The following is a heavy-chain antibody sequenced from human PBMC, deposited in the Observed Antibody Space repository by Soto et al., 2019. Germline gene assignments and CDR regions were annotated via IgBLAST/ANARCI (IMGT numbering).Heavy chain of an antibody. CDR2: ISYDGSNK. J-gene: IGHJ6*02. CDR1: GFTFSSYG. V-gene: IGHV3-30*03. Sequence: GGSLRLSCAASGFTFSSYGMHWVRQAPGKGLEWVAVISYDGSNKYYADSVKGRFTISRDNSKNTLYLQMNSLRAEDTAVYYCVSARASYSNYGPYYYYGMDVWGQGTTVTVSS. D-gene: IGHD4-4*01. CDR3: VSARASYSNYGPYYYYGMDV.